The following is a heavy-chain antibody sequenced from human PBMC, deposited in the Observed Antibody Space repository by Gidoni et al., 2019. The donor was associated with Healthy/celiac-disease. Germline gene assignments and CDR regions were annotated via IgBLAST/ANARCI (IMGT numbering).Heavy chain of an antibody. Sequence: EVQLLESGGGLVQPGGSLRLSCAASGFTFSSYAMSWVRQAPGKGLEWGSAISGSGGSTYYADSVKGRFTISRDNSKNTLYLQMNSLRAEDTAVYYCAKDEGYSSGLFDYWGQGTLVTVSS. J-gene: IGHJ4*02. V-gene: IGHV3-23*01. D-gene: IGHD6-19*01. CDR3: AKDEGYSSGLFDY. CDR1: GFTFSSYA. CDR2: ISGSGGST.